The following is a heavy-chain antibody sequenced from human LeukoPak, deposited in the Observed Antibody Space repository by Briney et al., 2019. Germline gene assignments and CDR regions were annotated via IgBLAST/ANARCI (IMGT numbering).Heavy chain of an antibody. V-gene: IGHV4-4*07. Sequence: PSETLSLTCAVYGGSFSGYYWSWIRQPAGKGLEWIGRIYTSGSTNYNPSLKSRVTMSVDTSKNQFSLKLSSVTAADTAVYYCARDPDPSWSGWPFDYWGQGTLVTVSS. CDR3: ARDPDPSWSGWPFDY. CDR2: IYTSGST. CDR1: GGSFSGYY. D-gene: IGHD3-3*01. J-gene: IGHJ4*02.